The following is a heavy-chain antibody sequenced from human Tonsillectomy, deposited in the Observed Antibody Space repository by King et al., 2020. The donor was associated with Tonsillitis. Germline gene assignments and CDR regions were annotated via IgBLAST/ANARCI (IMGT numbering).Heavy chain of an antibody. Sequence: VQLVESGGSVVQPGRSLRLSCAASGFTFSSYAMHWVRQAPGKGLEWVAVISYDGSNKYYADSVKGRFTISRDNSKNTLYLQMNSLRAEDTAVFYCARDEEVVTATLHYWGQGTLVTVSS. D-gene: IGHD2-21*02. CDR2: ISYDGSNK. V-gene: IGHV3-30-3*01. CDR3: ARDEEVVTATLHY. J-gene: IGHJ4*02. CDR1: GFTFSSYA.